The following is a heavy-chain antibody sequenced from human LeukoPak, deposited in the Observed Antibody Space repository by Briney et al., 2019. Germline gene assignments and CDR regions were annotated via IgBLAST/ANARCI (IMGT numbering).Heavy chain of an antibody. CDR1: GGSISTYY. CDR2: IYYSWST. V-gene: IGHV4-59*08. J-gene: IGHJ6*02. Sequence: SETLSLTCTVSGGSISTYYWSWIRQPPGKGLEWIGYIYYSWSTDYNRSLKSRVTISLDTPKNQFSLKLSSVTAADTAVYYCARSLSSLGYYYYGMDVWGQGTTVTVSS. D-gene: IGHD6-19*01. CDR3: ARSLSSLGYYYYGMDV.